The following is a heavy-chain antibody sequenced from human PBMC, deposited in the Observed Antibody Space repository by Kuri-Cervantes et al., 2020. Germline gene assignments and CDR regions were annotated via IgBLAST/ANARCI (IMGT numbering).Heavy chain of an antibody. J-gene: IGHJ4*02. V-gene: IGHV3-23*01. CDR1: GFTFSSYA. CDR2: ISGSGGST. CDR3: AKDFPLTGTLDY. D-gene: IGHD7-27*01. Sequence: LSLTCAASGFTFSSYAMSWVRQAPGKGLEWVSAISGSGGSTYYADSVKGRFTFSRDNSKNTLYLQMDSLRAEDTAVYYYAKDFPLTGTLDYWGQGTLVTVSS.